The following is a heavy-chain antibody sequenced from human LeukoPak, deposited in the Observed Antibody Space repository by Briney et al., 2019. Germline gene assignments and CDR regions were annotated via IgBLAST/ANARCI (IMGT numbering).Heavy chain of an antibody. J-gene: IGHJ3*02. D-gene: IGHD6-19*01. V-gene: IGHV3-74*01. CDR1: GFTFSSYW. Sequence: GGSLRLSRAASGFTFSSYWMHWVRQAPGKGLVWVSRINSDGSSTSYADSVKGRFTISRDNAKNTLYLQMNSLRAEDTAVYYCARRGIAVAGLQVNAFDIWGQGTMVTVSS. CDR2: INSDGSST. CDR3: ARRGIAVAGLQVNAFDI.